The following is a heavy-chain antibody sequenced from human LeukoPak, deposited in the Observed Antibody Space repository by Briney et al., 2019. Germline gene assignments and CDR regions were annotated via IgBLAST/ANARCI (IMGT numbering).Heavy chain of an antibody. D-gene: IGHD4/OR15-4a*01. CDR3: ARRAGAYSHPYDC. J-gene: IGHJ4*02. V-gene: IGHV3-7*01. Sequence: GESLRLSCAASGFTFTTYWMTWVRQAPGKGLEWVANINQDGSEKYFVDSVKGRFTISRDNAKNSLYLQMNSLRVEDTAVYYCARRAGAYSHPYDCWGQGTLVTVSS. CDR2: INQDGSEK. CDR1: GFTFTTYW.